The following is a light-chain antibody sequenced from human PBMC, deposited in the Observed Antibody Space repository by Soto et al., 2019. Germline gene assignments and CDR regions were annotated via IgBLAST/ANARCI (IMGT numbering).Light chain of an antibody. Sequence: ESVLTQSPGTLSLSPGERATLSCRASHTISSSYLAWYQQKPGQAPRLLMYAISDRATGIPDRFSGSGSGTDFTLTITRLEPEDFAVYYCQQYDSLPRTFGQGTKVDIK. CDR1: HTISSSY. CDR3: QQYDSLPRT. J-gene: IGKJ1*01. CDR2: AIS. V-gene: IGKV3-20*01.